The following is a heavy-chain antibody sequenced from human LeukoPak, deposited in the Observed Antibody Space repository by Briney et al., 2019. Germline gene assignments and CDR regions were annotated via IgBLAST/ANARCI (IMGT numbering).Heavy chain of an antibody. J-gene: IGHJ4*02. D-gene: IGHD3-9*01. V-gene: IGHV3-21*01. CDR1: GFTFSRCG. Sequence: PGGSLRLSCAASGFTFSRCGMNWVRQAPGKGLEWVSSISGTSTHIYYADSVKGRFTISRDNAQNSLYLQMNSLRAEDTAVYYCARVAVRYFDWSLFDYWGQGTLVTVSS. CDR2: ISGTSTHI. CDR3: ARVAVRYFDWSLFDY.